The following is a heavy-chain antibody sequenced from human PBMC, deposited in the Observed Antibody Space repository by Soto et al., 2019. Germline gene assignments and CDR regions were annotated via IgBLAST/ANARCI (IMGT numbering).Heavy chain of an antibody. CDR2: ISSSSIYI. V-gene: IGHV3-21*01. CDR3: VTVGRRSAYEDFYFDY. J-gene: IGHJ4*02. D-gene: IGHD5-12*01. CDR1: GFTFSDYS. Sequence: AGGSLRLSCVVSGFTFSDYSMSWVRQVPGKGLQWVSSISSSSIYIYYADSVKGRFTTSRDNAKNSLYLQMNSLRAEDTAVYYCVTVGRRSAYEDFYFDYWGQGTLVTVSS.